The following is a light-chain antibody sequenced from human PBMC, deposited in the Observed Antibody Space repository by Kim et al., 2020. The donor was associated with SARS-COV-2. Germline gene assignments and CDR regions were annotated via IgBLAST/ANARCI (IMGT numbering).Light chain of an antibody. J-gene: IGLJ3*02. Sequence: VKLTCTLSSGHSSYGIAWHQQQPETGPRNWMKVNSDGTHIKGDGVPDRFSGSSSGAEHYLTISSLQSEDEADYYCQTWDTGMRGVFGAGTQLTVL. V-gene: IGLV4-69*01. CDR1: SGHSSYG. CDR2: VNSDGTH. CDR3: QTWDTGMRGV.